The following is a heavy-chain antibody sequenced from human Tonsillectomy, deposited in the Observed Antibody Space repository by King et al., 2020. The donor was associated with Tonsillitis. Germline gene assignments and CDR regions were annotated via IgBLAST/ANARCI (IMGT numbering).Heavy chain of an antibody. CDR2: ITASGSPI. CDR1: GFTFSDSS. CDR3: ARKVYDFWGCYFCY. D-gene: IGHD3-3*01. V-gene: IGHV3-11*01. J-gene: IGHJ4*02. Sequence: VQLVESGGGLVKPGGSLRLSCAASGFTFSDSSMSWIRQAPGKGLEWVSYITASGSPIYYADSVRGRFTISRDNAKKSLYLQMNSLRADDTAVYYCARKVYDFWGCYFCYRGQGALVTVSS.